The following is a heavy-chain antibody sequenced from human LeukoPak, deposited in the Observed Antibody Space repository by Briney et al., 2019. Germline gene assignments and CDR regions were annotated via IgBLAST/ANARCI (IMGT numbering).Heavy chain of an antibody. D-gene: IGHD6-6*01. J-gene: IGHJ4*02. CDR3: AREGSDSSSLDY. CDR1: GYTFTGYY. V-gene: IGHV1-2*02. Sequence: ASVKVSCKASGYTFTGYYMHWVRRAPGQGLEWMGWINPNSGGTNYAQKFQGRVTMTRDTSISTAYMELSRLRSDDTAVYYCAREGSDSSSLDYWGQGTLVTVSS. CDR2: INPNSGGT.